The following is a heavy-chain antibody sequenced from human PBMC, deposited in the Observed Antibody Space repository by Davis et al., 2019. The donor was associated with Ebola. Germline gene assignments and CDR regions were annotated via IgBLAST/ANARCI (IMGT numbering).Heavy chain of an antibody. Sequence: GESLKISCAASGFTFSSYEMNWVRQAPGKGLEWVSYISSGGSTIYYADSVKGRFTISRDNAENSLYLQMNSLRAEDTAVYYCARVSGSQYYFDNWGQGTLVTVSS. CDR3: ARVSGSQYYFDN. V-gene: IGHV3-48*03. CDR2: ISSGGSTI. J-gene: IGHJ4*01. D-gene: IGHD1-26*01. CDR1: GFTFSSYE.